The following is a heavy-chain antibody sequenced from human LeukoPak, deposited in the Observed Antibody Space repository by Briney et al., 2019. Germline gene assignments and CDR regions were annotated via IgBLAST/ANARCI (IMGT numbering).Heavy chain of an antibody. J-gene: IGHJ3*02. D-gene: IGHD1-26*01. Sequence: ASVTVSCKVSGYTLSEVSMHWVRQAPGKGLEWMGAFDPEVDETTYAQKFQGRFTMTEETSTDTAFMELSSLTSDDTAVYYCATDRIVEVNFEAFQIWGQGTMVTVPS. CDR3: ATDRIVEVNFEAFQI. CDR1: GYTLSEVS. V-gene: IGHV1-24*01. CDR2: FDPEVDET.